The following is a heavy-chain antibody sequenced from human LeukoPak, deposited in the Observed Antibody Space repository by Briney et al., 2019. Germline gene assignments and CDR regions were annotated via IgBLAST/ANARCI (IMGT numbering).Heavy chain of an antibody. CDR1: GFSFSTYS. Sequence: GGSLRLSCAASGFSFSTYSMNWVRQTPGKGLEWVAYISRTSSNIQYADSVKGRFSISRDNGKDSLYLRMNSLRAEDTAVYYCVREYIWFGELFSDWGQGTQVTVSS. J-gene: IGHJ4*02. D-gene: IGHD3-10*01. V-gene: IGHV3-48*01. CDR2: ISRTSSNI. CDR3: VREYIWFGELFSD.